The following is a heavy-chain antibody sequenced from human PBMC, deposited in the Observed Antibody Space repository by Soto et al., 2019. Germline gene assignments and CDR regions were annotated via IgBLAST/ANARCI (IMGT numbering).Heavy chain of an antibody. D-gene: IGHD3-22*01. J-gene: IGHJ4*02. CDR3: AKIPDWVIVVVITMFDY. V-gene: IGHV3-23*01. CDR2: FRGDGTGA. Sequence: PGGSLRLSCAASGFTFSSYAMSWVRQAPGKGLEWVSAFRGDGTGAHYADSVKGRFTISRDNSKNTLYLHMNSLRAEDTAVYYCAKIPDWVIVVVITMFDYWGQGTLVTVSS. CDR1: GFTFSSYA.